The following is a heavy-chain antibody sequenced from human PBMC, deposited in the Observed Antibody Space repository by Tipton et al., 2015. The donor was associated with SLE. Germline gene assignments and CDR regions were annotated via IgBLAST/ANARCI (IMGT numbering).Heavy chain of an antibody. Sequence: TLSLTCNVSGDSISSGGYYWSWVRQFPGTGLEWIGYIYDTETTHYNPSLESRITISLDTSKNQFSVKLSSVTAADTAVYYCARHPRPMAAFDHWGQGRLVTVSS. D-gene: IGHD5-24*01. CDR2: IYDTETT. CDR1: GDSISSGGYY. V-gene: IGHV4-31*03. CDR3: ARHPRPMAAFDH. J-gene: IGHJ4*02.